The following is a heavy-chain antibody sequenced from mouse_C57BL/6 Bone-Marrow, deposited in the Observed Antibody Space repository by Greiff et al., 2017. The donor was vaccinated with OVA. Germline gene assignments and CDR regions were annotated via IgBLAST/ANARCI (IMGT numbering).Heavy chain of an antibody. V-gene: IGHV3-6*01. CDR2: ISYDGSN. Sequence: EVKLQESGPGLVKPSQSLSLTCSVTGYSITSGYYWNWIRQFPGNKLEWMGYISYDGSNNYNPSLKNRISITRDTSKNQFFLKLNSLTTEDTATYYCARRVTVVPPGYFDYWGQGTTRTDSS. D-gene: IGHD1-1*01. CDR1: GYSITSGYY. J-gene: IGHJ2*01. CDR3: ARRVTVVPPGYFDY.